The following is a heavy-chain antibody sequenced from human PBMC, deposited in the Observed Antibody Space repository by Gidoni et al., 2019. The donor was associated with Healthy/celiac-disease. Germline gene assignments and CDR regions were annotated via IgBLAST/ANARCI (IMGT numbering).Heavy chain of an antibody. CDR3: AKDPSVTMTISEY. V-gene: IGHV3-23*01. CDR2: ISGIGGST. J-gene: IGHJ4*02. Sequence: EVQLLESGGGLVQPGGSLRLPCAASGFTFSSYAMSWVRQAPGEWLGWVSAISGIGGSTYYADSVKGRFTISRDNSKNTLYLQMNSLRADDTAVYYCAKDPSVTMTISEYWGQGTLVTVSS. D-gene: IGHD4-4*01. CDR1: GFTFSSYA.